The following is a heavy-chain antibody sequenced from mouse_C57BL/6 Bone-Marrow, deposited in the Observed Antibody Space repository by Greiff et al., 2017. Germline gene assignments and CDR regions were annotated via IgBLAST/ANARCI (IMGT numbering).Heavy chain of an antibody. J-gene: IGHJ3*01. D-gene: IGHD1-1*01. CDR1: GYTFTNYW. V-gene: IGHV1-63*01. CDR3: ARSGATVEAFAY. Sequence: QVQLQQSGAELVRPGTSVKMSCKTSGYTFTNYWLGWAKQRPGHGLEWIGDFYPGGGYTNYNEKFKGKATLTADKSSSTAYMQFSSLTSEDSAIYYCARSGATVEAFAYWGQGTLVTVSA. CDR2: FYPGGGYT.